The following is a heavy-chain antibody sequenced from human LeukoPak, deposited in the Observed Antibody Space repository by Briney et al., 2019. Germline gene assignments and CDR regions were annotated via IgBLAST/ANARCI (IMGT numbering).Heavy chain of an antibody. CDR2: IYYSGST. CDR3: ARDLGGFGEFRY. V-gene: IGHV4-30-4*01. J-gene: IGHJ4*02. CDR1: GGSINSGDYY. D-gene: IGHD3-10*01. Sequence: PSQTLSLTCTVSGGSINSGDYYWSWIRQPPGKGLEWIGYIYYSGSTYYNPSLKSRVTISVDTSKNQFSLKLSSVTAADTAVYYCARDLGGFGEFRYWGQGALVTGSS.